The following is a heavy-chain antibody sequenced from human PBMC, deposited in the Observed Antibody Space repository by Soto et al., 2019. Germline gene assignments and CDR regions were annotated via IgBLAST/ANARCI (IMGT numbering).Heavy chain of an antibody. CDR2: IYTSGST. D-gene: IGHD3-3*01. CDR3: ARDPDIAHGVVNYYYYGMDV. J-gene: IGHJ6*02. CDR1: GGSISSYY. Sequence: NPSETLSLTCTVSGGSISSYYWSWIRQPAGKGLEWIGRIYTSGSTNYNPSLKSRVTMSVDTSKNQFSLKLSSVTAADTAVYYCARDPDIAHGVVNYYYYGMDVWGQGTTVTVSS. V-gene: IGHV4-4*07.